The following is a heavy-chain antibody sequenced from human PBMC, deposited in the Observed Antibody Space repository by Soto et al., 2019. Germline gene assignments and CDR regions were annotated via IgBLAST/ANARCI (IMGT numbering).Heavy chain of an antibody. D-gene: IGHD6-19*01. Sequence: QVPLQESGPGLVKPSQTLSLTCTVSGGSISSGDYCWTWIRQHPGKGLEWIGSIYSRGSTYYNPSLKSRVTISIDPSKNHFSLQLSSVTAADTAVYYCARDRIAVAGSGYYFDLWGRGTPVTVSS. CDR2: IYSRGST. V-gene: IGHV4-31*03. CDR3: ARDRIAVAGSGYYFDL. J-gene: IGHJ2*01. CDR1: GGSISSGDYC.